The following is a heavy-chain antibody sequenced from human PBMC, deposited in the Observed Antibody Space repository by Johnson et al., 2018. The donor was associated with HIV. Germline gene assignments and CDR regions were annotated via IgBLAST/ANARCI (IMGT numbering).Heavy chain of an antibody. D-gene: IGHD6-6*01. J-gene: IGHJ3*02. CDR1: GFSFGDYA. CDR3: AKRVPSKQLVDAFDI. Sequence: QVQLVESGGGVVQPGRSLRLSCAASGFSFGDYAMHWVRQAPGKGLEWVAVISYDGSNKYYADSVKGRFTISRDNSKNTLYLQMNSLRAEDTAVYYCAKRVPSKQLVDAFDIWGQGTIVTVSS. V-gene: IGHV3-30*18. CDR2: ISYDGSNK.